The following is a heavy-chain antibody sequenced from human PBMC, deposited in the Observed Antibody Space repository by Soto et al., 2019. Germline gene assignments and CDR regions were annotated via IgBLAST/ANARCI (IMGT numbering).Heavy chain of an antibody. Sequence: SVKVSCKASGGTFSSYAISWVRQAPGQGLEWMGGIIPIFGTANYAQKFQGRVTITADESTSTAYMELSSLRSEDTAVYYSARNQLYDSSVYYLAYWGKGTLVTVSS. J-gene: IGHJ4*02. D-gene: IGHD3-22*01. CDR2: IIPIFGTA. CDR1: GGTFSSYA. CDR3: ARNQLYDSSVYYLAY. V-gene: IGHV1-69*13.